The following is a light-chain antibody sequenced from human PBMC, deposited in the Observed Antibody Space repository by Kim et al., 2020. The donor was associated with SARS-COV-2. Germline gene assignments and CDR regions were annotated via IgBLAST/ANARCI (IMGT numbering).Light chain of an antibody. J-gene: IGLJ2*01. CDR1: IGRIAINY. CDR2: EDN. Sequence: GETITISCTRSIGRIAINYVQWYQQRPGSAPTTVIYEDNQRPSGVPDRFSGSIDSSSNSASLTISGLKTEDEADYYCQSYDSSNVVFGGGTQLTVL. V-gene: IGLV6-57*03. CDR3: QSYDSSNVV.